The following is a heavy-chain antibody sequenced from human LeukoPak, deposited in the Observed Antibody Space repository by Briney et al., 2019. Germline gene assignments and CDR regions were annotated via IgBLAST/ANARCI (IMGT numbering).Heavy chain of an antibody. CDR3: AKDPTMVRGVMVGWFDP. J-gene: IGHJ5*02. Sequence: GGSLRLSCAASGFTFSSYAMSWARQAPGKGLEWVSAISGSGGSTYYADSVKGRFTISRDNSKNTLYLQMNSLRAEDTAVYYCAKDPTMVRGVMVGWFDPWGQGTLVTVSS. CDR1: GFTFSSYA. D-gene: IGHD3-10*01. V-gene: IGHV3-23*01. CDR2: ISGSGGST.